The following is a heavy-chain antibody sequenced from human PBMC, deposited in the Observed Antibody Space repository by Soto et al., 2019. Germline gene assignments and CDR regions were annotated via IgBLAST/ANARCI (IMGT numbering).Heavy chain of an antibody. CDR1: GGSFSGYY. CDR2: INHSGST. D-gene: IGHD5-12*01. Sequence: SETLSLTCAVYGGSFSGYYWSFIRQPPGKGLEWIGEINHSGSTNYNPSLKSRVTISVDTSKNQFSLKLSSVTAADTAVYYCAGDSGYVGYLFDYWGQGTLVTVSS. CDR3: AGDSGYVGYLFDY. J-gene: IGHJ4*02. V-gene: IGHV4-34*01.